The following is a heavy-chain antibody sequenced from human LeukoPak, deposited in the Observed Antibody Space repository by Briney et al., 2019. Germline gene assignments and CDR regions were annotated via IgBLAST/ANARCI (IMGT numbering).Heavy chain of an antibody. CDR2: MNPNSGNT. D-gene: IGHD6-13*01. V-gene: IGHV1-8*03. CDR3: ARGPLAAADDYYMDV. J-gene: IGHJ6*03. CDR1: GYTFTSYD. Sequence: ASVKVSWKASGYTFTSYDINWVRQATGQGLEWMGWMNPNSGNTGYAQKFQGRVTITRNTSISTAYMELSSLRSEDTAVYYCARGPLAAADDYYMDVWGKGTTVTVSS.